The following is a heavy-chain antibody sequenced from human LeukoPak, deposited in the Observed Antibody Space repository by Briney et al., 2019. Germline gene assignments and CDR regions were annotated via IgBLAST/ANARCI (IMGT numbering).Heavy chain of an antibody. CDR1: GFTFSRYG. CDR3: ARGSGYGYLDY. J-gene: IGHJ4*02. V-gene: IGHV3-21*01. CDR2: IYFTGNYI. D-gene: IGHD5-12*01. Sequence: GGSLRLSCVTSGFTFSRYGMRWVRQAPGKGLEWVSSIYFTGNYISYADSVKGRFTISRDNAKNSLYLQMNSLRAEDTAVYYCARGSGYGYLDYWGQGTLVTVSS.